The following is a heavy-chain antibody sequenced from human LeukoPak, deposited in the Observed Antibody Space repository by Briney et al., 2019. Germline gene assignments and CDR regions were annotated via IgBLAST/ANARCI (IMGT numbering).Heavy chain of an antibody. D-gene: IGHD2/OR15-2a*01. CDR1: GGSMSSHY. CDR2: LSTAGSI. CDR3: ARGATSLSYFDS. Sequence: SETLSLTCTVSGGSMSSHYWSWIRQPAGKGLEWIGRLSTAGSINYNPSLKSRVTMSIDTSKNQFSLKVNSVIAADAAVYYCARGATSLSYFDSRGQGTLVTVSP. V-gene: IGHV4-4*07. J-gene: IGHJ4*02.